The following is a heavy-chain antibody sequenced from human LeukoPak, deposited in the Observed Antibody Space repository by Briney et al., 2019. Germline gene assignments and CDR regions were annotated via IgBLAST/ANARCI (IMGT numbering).Heavy chain of an antibody. CDR2: ISSSSSYI. CDR1: GFTFSSYS. CDR3: ARAQLLSSAFDI. Sequence: PGESLRLSCAASGFTFSSYSMNWVRQAPGKGLEWVSSISSSSSYIYYADSVKGRFTISRDNAKNSLYLQMNSLRAEDTAVYYCARAQLLSSAFDIWGQGTMVTVSS. J-gene: IGHJ3*02. D-gene: IGHD2-2*01. V-gene: IGHV3-21*01.